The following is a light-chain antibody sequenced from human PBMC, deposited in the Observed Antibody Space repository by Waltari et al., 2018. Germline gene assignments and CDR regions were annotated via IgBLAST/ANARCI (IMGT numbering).Light chain of an antibody. CDR2: GNT. CDR1: NSKIGAGYD. V-gene: IGLV1-40*01. CDR3: QSYDTRLGAWV. Sequence: QSVLTQPPSVSGAPGQRVTISCTGSNSKIGAGYDVHWYQHLPGTAPKLLLYGNTNRPSGVPDQFSGSKSGTSASLVITGLQAEDEANYYCQSYDTRLGAWVFGGGTKLTVL. J-gene: IGLJ3*02.